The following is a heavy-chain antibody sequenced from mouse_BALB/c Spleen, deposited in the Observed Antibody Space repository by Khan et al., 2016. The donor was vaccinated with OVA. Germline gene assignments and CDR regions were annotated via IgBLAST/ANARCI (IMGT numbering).Heavy chain of an antibody. J-gene: IGHJ3*01. CDR3: ADHLTGSFAY. V-gene: IGHV5-6*01. D-gene: IGHD4-1*01. CDR1: GFTFSSYT. CDR2: IISGVDYT. Sequence: EVQLQESGGDLVKPGGSLKLPFPASGFTFSSYTLPWVPRTPNRSRSGVASIISGVDYTYYPDSVKGRFTISRDNSKNTLYLQISDLKSEDTAMYYCADHLTGSFAYWGQGTLVTVSA.